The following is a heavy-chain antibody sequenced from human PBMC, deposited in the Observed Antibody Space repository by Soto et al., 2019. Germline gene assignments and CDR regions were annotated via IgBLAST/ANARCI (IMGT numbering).Heavy chain of an antibody. CDR3: ARERHYDILTGSSLDY. D-gene: IGHD3-9*01. CDR2: INAGNGNT. Sequence: GASVKVSCKASGYTFTSYAMHCVRQAPGQRLEWTGWINAGNGNTKYSQKFQGRVTITRDTSASTAYMELSSLRSEDTAVYYCARERHYDILTGSSLDYWGQGTLVTVSS. V-gene: IGHV1-3*01. J-gene: IGHJ4*02. CDR1: GYTFTSYA.